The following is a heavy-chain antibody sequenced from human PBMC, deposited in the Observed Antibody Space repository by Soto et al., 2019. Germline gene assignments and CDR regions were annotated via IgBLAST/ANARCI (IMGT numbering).Heavy chain of an antibody. V-gene: IGHV3-23*01. CDR3: AKDIGSGYYYGGRFDY. CDR2: ISGSGGST. D-gene: IGHD3-22*01. CDR1: GFTFSSYA. Sequence: PGGSLRLSCAASGFTFSSYAMSWVRQAPGKGLEWVSAISGSGGSTYYADSVKGRFTISRDNSKNTLYLQMNSLRAEDTAVYYCAKDIGSGYYYGGRFDYWGQGTLVTVSS. J-gene: IGHJ4*02.